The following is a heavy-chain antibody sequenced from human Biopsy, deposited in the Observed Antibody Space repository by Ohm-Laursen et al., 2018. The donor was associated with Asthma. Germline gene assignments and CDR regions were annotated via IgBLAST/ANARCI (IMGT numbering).Heavy chain of an antibody. CDR1: GFNFDDYG. Sequence: LSLTCAAFGFNFDDYGMNWVRQGPGKGLEWVAGISWDSVSIAYADSVRGRFTISRDNAKTSLYLQMNSLRDGDTAVYFCAKNSRRGSHDPFDIWGQGTMVTVSS. CDR3: AKNSRRGSHDPFDI. J-gene: IGHJ3*02. V-gene: IGHV3-9*01. D-gene: IGHD1-26*01. CDR2: ISWDSVSI.